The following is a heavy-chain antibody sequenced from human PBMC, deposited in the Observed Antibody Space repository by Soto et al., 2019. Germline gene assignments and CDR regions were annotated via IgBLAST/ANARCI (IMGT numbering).Heavy chain of an antibody. J-gene: IGHJ6*02. D-gene: IGHD6-19*01. CDR1: GFTFSSYA. CDR2: ISYDGSNK. Sequence: QVQLVESGGGVVQPGRSLRLSCAASGFTFSSYAMHWVRQAPGKGLEWVAVISYDGSNKYYADSVKGRFTISRDNSKNTLYLQMNSLRAEDTAVYYCAREGRIAVAGTPYYYYGMDVWGQGTLVTVSS. V-gene: IGHV3-30-3*01. CDR3: AREGRIAVAGTPYYYYGMDV.